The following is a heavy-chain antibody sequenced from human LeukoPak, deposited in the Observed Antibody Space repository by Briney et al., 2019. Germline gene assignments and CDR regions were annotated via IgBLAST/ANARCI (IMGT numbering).Heavy chain of an antibody. V-gene: IGHV1-58*02. Sequence: SVKVSCKASGFTFTSSAIQWVRQARGQRLEWIGWIVVGSGNTNYAQKFQERVTITRDMSTSTAYMELSSLRSEDTAVYYCAAGWVCSGGSCYYYFDYWGQGTLVTVSS. CDR3: AAGWVCSGGSCYYYFDY. CDR2: IVVGSGNT. CDR1: GFTFTSSA. J-gene: IGHJ4*02. D-gene: IGHD2-15*01.